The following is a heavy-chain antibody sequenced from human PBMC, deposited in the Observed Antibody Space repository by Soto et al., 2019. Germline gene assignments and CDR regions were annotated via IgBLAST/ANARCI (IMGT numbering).Heavy chain of an antibody. CDR3: ARPGRLGSGRYYYYGMDV. J-gene: IGHJ6*02. Sequence: PGESLKISCKGSGYSFTSYWIGWVRQMPGKGLEWMGIIYPGDSDTRYRPSFQGQVTISADKSISTAYLQWSSLKAPDTAMYYCARPGRLGSGRYYYYGMDVWGQGTTVTVSS. V-gene: IGHV5-51*01. D-gene: IGHD3-10*01. CDR2: IYPGDSDT. CDR1: GYSFTSYW.